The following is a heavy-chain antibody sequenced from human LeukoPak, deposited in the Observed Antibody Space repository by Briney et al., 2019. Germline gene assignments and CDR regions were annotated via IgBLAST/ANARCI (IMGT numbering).Heavy chain of an antibody. D-gene: IGHD1-14*01. CDR1: GYTFTSYY. CDR3: ARAHPLTTNRHIWFDP. V-gene: IGHV1-46*01. Sequence: ASVKVSCKASGYTFTSYYMHWVRQAPGQGLEWMGIINPSGGSTSYAQKFQGRVTMTRDMSTSTVYMELSSLRSEDTAVYYCARAHPLTTNRHIWFDPWGQGTLVTVSS. CDR2: INPSGGST. J-gene: IGHJ5*02.